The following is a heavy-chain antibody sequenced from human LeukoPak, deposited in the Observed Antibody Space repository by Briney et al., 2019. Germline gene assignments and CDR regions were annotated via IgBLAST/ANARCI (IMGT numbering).Heavy chain of an antibody. Sequence: PSETLSLTCAVYGGSFSGYYWSWIRQAPGKGLEWVSVIYSGGSTYYADSVKGRFTISRDNSKNTLYLQMNSLRAEDTAVYYCARVSRDGFYFDYWGQGTLVTVSS. CDR1: GGSFSGYY. CDR2: IYSGGST. CDR3: ARVSRDGFYFDY. J-gene: IGHJ4*02. D-gene: IGHD3-10*01. V-gene: IGHV3-53*01.